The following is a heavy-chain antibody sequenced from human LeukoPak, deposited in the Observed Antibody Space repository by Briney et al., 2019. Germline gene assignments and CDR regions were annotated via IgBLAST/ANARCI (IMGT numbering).Heavy chain of an antibody. CDR2: INPDGTST. D-gene: IGHD2-21*02. J-gene: IGHJ5*02. V-gene: IGHV3-74*01. CDR1: GFTFSSHW. Sequence: PGGSLRLSCAASGFTFSSHWMHWVRQAPGKGLVWVSRINPDGTSTNYADSVKGRFTISRDNAKNTVDLQMNSLRGEDTAVYYCARDAGDCGGDCPRWFDPWGQGTLVTVSS. CDR3: ARDAGDCGGDCPRWFDP.